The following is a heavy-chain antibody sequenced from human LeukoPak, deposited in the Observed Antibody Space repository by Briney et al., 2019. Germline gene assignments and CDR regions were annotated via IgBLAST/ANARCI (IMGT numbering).Heavy chain of an antibody. V-gene: IGHV1-18*01. CDR3: ARESHRLYDYVWGSYESKHY. D-gene: IGHD3-16*01. J-gene: IGHJ4*02. CDR1: GYTFTSYG. Sequence: ASVKVSCKASGYTFTSYGISWVRQAPGQGLEWMGWISAYNGNTNYAQKLQGRVTMTTDTSTSTAYMELRSLRSDDTAVYYCARESHRLYDYVWGSYESKHYWGQGILVTVSS. CDR2: ISAYNGNT.